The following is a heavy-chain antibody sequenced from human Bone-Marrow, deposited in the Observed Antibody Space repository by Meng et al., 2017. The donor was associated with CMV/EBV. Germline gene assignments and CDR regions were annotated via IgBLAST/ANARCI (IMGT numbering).Heavy chain of an antibody. V-gene: IGHV3-53*01. J-gene: IGHJ4*02. CDR2: IYSAGNT. D-gene: IGHD5-12*01. CDR1: RFTLSTNF. CDR3: ARALVYTGYDCLDH. Sequence: GGSLRLSCAASRFTLSTNFMTWVRQAPGKGLEWVSIIYSAGNTYYADSVKGRFTISRDNSKNTLYLDMSSLRADDTAVYYCARALVYTGYDCLDHWGQGTLVTVSS.